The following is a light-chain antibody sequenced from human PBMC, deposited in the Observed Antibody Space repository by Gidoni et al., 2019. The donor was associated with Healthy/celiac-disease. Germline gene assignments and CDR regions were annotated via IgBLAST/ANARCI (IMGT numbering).Light chain of an antibody. V-gene: IGKV1-39*01. CDR3: QQSYSTPLT. CDR2: ASS. J-gene: IGKJ4*01. Sequence: DIQMTQSPSSLSASVEDRVTITCRASQSISSYLNWYQQKPGKAPKLLIYASSSLQSGVPSRFSGSGSWTDFTLTIISLQPEDFATYYCQQSYSTPLTFGGGTKVEIK. CDR1: QSISSY.